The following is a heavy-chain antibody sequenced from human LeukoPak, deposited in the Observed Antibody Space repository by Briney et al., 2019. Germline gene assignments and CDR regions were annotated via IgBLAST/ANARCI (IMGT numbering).Heavy chain of an antibody. Sequence: SETLSLTCSVSGASLNTSPYYWGWIRQPPVRGLEWIGNIYYTGSTYYNVSLNSRVTISIDTSKNLFSLRLNSMTAADTAVYYCAKSGGYGLIDKWGQGTLVTVSS. CDR2: IYYTGST. V-gene: IGHV4-39*01. CDR3: AKSGGYGLIDK. D-gene: IGHD1-26*01. J-gene: IGHJ4*02. CDR1: GASLNTSPYY.